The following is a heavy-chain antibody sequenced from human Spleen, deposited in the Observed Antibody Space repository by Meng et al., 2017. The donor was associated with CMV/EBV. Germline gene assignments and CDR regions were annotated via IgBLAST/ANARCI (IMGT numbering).Heavy chain of an antibody. J-gene: IGHJ6*02. Sequence: GGTFSRYAINWVRQAPGQGLEWMGGIIPILHIKDSAQKFQGRLTISADESTRTAHMELSSLRSEDTAVYYCATSNPTLPEYYYYGMDVWGQGTMVTVSS. CDR1: GGTFSRYA. D-gene: IGHD2-2*01. CDR3: ATSNPTLPEYYYYGMDV. V-gene: IGHV1-69*10. CDR2: IIPILHIK.